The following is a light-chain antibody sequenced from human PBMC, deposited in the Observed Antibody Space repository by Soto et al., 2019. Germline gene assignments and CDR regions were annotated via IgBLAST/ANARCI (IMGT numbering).Light chain of an antibody. V-gene: IGLV2-14*03. J-gene: IGLJ1*01. CDR3: MSYTRSSTYV. CDR2: DVS. Sequence: QSVLTQPASVSGSPGQSITISCTGTSSDVGGYSFVSWYQHHPGKVPKLIIYDVSNRPSGVSNRFSGSKSGDTASLTISGLQAEDEADYYCMSYTRSSTYVFGTGTKLTVL. CDR1: SSDVGGYSF.